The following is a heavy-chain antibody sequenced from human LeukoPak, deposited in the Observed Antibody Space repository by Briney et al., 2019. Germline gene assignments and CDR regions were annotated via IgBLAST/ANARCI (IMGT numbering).Heavy chain of an antibody. CDR2: IYYSGST. J-gene: IGHJ4*02. V-gene: IGHV4-59*01. CDR1: GGSFSGYY. D-gene: IGHD3-9*01. CDR3: ARASGREGYYDILTGYYQFDY. Sequence: SETLSLTCAVYGGSFSGYYWSWIRQPPGKGLEWIGYIYYSGSTNYNPSLKSRVTISVDTSKNQFPLKLSSVTAADTAVYYCARASGREGYYDILTGYYQFDYWGQGTLVTVSS.